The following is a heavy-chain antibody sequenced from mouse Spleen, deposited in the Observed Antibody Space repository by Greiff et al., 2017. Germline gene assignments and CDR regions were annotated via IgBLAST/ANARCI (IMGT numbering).Heavy chain of an antibody. CDR1: GFSLTSYD. CDR3: VREGGTTVPYYFDY. Sequence: VQLVESGPGLVAPSQSLSITCTVSGFSLTSYDISWIRQPPGKGLEWLGVIWTGGGTNYNSAFMSRLSISKDNSKSQVFLKMNSLQTDDTAIYYCVREGGTTVPYYFDYWGQGTTLTVSS. D-gene: IGHD1-1*01. J-gene: IGHJ2*01. V-gene: IGHV2-9-2*01. CDR2: IWTGGGT.